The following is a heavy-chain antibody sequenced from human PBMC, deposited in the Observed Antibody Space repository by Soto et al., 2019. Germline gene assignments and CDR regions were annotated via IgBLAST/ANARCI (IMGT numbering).Heavy chain of an antibody. CDR3: ARSLGYDFWSGYLYYYYGMDV. Sequence: ASVKVSCKASGYTFTGYYMHWVRQAPGQGLEWMGWINPNSGGTNYAQKFQGRVTMTRDTSISTAYMELSRLRSDDTAVYYCARSLGYDFWSGYLYYYYGMDVWGKGTTVTVSS. V-gene: IGHV1-2*02. CDR1: GYTFTGYY. CDR2: INPNSGGT. D-gene: IGHD3-3*01. J-gene: IGHJ6*04.